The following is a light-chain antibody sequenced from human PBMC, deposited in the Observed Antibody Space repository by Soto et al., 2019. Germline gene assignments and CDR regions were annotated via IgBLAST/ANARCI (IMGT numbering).Light chain of an antibody. CDR1: SSDINDYNY. J-gene: IGLJ2*01. CDR3: SSYTNSSFV. Sequence: QSALTQPASVSGSPGQSITISCTGTSSDINDYNYVSWYQQRPGKAPKLVIYGVSNRPSGVSNRFSGSRSGNTASLTISGLQAEDEADYYCSSYTNSSFVFGGGTKVTVL. CDR2: GVS. V-gene: IGLV2-14*01.